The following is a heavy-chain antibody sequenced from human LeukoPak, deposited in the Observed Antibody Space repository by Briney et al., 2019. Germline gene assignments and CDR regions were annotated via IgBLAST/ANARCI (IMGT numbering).Heavy chain of an antibody. V-gene: IGHV3-7*04. CDR1: GFTFSSYW. Sequence: GGSLRLSCVVSGFTFSSYWMTWVRQAPGKGLEWVANIKQDGSEKYYVDSVKGRFTISRDDAKNSLYLQMNSLRAEDTAVYYCARGPTRANSSDFWGQGTLVTVSS. CDR3: ARGPTRANSSDF. J-gene: IGHJ4*02. CDR2: IKQDGSEK. D-gene: IGHD2/OR15-2a*01.